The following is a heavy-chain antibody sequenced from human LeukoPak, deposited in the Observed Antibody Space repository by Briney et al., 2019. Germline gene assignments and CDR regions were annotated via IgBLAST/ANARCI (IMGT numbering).Heavy chain of an antibody. CDR1: GGSISSSSYY. CDR3: ARGYYSSSWYGGVDY. D-gene: IGHD6-13*01. V-gene: IGHV4-39*07. J-gene: IGHJ4*02. CDR2: IYYSGST. Sequence: SETLSLTCTVSGGSISSSSYYWGWIRQPPGKGLEWIGSIYYSGSTYYNPSLKSRVTISVDTSKNQFSLKLSSVTAADTAVYYCARGYYSSSWYGGVDYWGQGTLVTVSS.